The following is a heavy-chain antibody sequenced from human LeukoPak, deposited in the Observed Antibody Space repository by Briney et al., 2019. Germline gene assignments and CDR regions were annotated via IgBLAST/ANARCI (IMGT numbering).Heavy chain of an antibody. CDR2: ISYDGSNK. J-gene: IGHJ4*02. Sequence: GGTLRLSCAASGFTFNSYAIHWVRQAPGKGLEWVAVISYDGSNKYYADSVKGRFTISRDNSKNTLYLQLNSLRPEDTAVYYCARDQLAYSGYDTLFDYWGQGTLVTVSS. V-gene: IGHV3-30*04. CDR3: ARDQLAYSGYDTLFDY. CDR1: GFTFNSYA. D-gene: IGHD5-12*01.